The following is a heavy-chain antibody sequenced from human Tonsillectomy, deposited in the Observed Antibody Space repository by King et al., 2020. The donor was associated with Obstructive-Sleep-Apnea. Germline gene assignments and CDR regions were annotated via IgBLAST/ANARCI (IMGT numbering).Heavy chain of an antibody. D-gene: IGHD5-12*01. CDR2: IWYDDSNR. CDR3: AKGRGYSGYDTFDY. CDR1: GFSFSSYG. J-gene: IGHJ4*02. V-gene: IGHV3-33*06. Sequence: VQLVESGGGVVQPGRSLRLSCAASGFSFSSYGMHWVRQTPGKGLEWVAVIWYDDSNRYYADSVKGRFIISRDNSKNTLYLQMNNLRAEDAAVYFCAKGRGYSGYDTFDYWGQGTLVTVSS.